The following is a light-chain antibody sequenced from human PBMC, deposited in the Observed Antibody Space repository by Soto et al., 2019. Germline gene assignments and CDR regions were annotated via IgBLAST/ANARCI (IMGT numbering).Light chain of an antibody. CDR2: DAS. J-gene: IGKJ4*01. Sequence: EIVMTQSPATLSVSPGERATLSCRASQSVSSNLAWYQQKPGQSPRLLIYDASTRATGIPARFSGSGSGTDFTLTISTLQSEDFAVYYCQQYNKWPPLTFGGGTKVDIK. CDR1: QSVSSN. CDR3: QQYNKWPPLT. V-gene: IGKV3-15*01.